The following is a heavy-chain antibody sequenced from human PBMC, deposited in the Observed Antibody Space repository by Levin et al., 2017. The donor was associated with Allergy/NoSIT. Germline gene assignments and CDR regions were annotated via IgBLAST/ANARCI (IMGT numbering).Heavy chain of an antibody. CDR1: GGSISSYY. Sequence: SETLSLTCTVSGGSISSYYWSWIRQPPGKGLEWIGYIYYSGSTNYNPSLKSRVTISVDTSKNQFSLKLSSVTAADTAVYYCARVEYSSSFSNWFDPWGQGTLVTVSS. CDR2: IYYSGST. V-gene: IGHV4-59*01. CDR3: ARVEYSSSFSNWFDP. D-gene: IGHD6-13*01. J-gene: IGHJ5*02.